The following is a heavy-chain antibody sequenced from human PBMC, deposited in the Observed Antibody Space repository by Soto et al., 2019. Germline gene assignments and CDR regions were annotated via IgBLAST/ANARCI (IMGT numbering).Heavy chain of an antibody. CDR2: ISSSSSTI. V-gene: IGHV3-48*01. J-gene: IGHJ4*02. D-gene: IGHD3-22*01. Sequence: PGGSLRLSCAASGFTFSTYNMHWVRQAPGKGLEWVSYISSSSSTIHYADSVKGRFSVSRDNAENSLYLQVNSLRAEDTAVYYCAKKPGYYYDSTGYHFAYWGQGT. CDR3: AKKPGYYYDSTGYHFAY. CDR1: GFTFSTYN.